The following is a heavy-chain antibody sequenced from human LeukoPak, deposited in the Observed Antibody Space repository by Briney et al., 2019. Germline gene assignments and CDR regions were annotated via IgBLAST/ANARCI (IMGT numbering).Heavy chain of an antibody. CDR1: GGSISSSNW. Sequence: SETLSLTCAVSGGSISSSNWWSWVRQPPGKGLEWIGEIYHSGSTNYNPSLESRVTISVDKSKNQFSLKLSSVTAADTAVYYCARDLVDTAMAYGNYYYGMDVWGQGTTVTVSS. CDR2: IYHSGST. J-gene: IGHJ6*02. V-gene: IGHV4-4*02. D-gene: IGHD5-18*01. CDR3: ARDLVDTAMAYGNYYYGMDV.